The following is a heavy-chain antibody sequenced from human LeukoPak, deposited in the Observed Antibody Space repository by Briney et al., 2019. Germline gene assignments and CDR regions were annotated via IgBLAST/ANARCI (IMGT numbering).Heavy chain of an antibody. CDR1: GFTFSSYA. CDR2: ISYDGSNK. CDR3: AKLDIVVVVAATADY. Sequence: PGGSLRLSCAASGFTFSSYAMHWVRQAPGKGLEWVAVISYDGSNKYYADSVKGRFTISRDNSKNTLYLQMNSLRAEDTAVYYCAKLDIVVVVAATADYWGQGTLVTVSS. J-gene: IGHJ4*02. V-gene: IGHV3-30-3*02. D-gene: IGHD2-15*01.